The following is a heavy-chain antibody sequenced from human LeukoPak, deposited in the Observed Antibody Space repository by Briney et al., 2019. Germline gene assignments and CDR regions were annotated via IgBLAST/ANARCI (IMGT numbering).Heavy chain of an antibody. D-gene: IGHD5-12*01. CDR2: ISAYNGNT. CDR1: GYTFTSYG. Sequence: ASVKVSCKASGYTFTSYGISWVRQAPGQGLEWMGWISAYNGNTNYAQKLQGRVTMTTDTSTSTAYMELRSLRSDDTAVYYCARDRERVVATMGYYWGQGTLVTVSS. J-gene: IGHJ4*02. CDR3: ARDRERVVATMGYY. V-gene: IGHV1-18*01.